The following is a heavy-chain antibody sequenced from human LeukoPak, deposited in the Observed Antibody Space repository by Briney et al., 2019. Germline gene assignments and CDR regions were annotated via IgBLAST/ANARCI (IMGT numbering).Heavy chain of an antibody. CDR3: ARNYGDGAFDI. D-gene: IGHD4-17*01. CDR2: IYTSGST. J-gene: IGHJ3*02. CDR1: GGSISGGDYY. Sequence: SETLSLTCTVSGGSISGGDYYWSWIRQPPGKGLEWIGRIYTSGSTNYNPSLKSRVTMSVDTSKNQFSLKLSSVTAADTAVYYCARNYGDGAFDIWGQGTMVTVSS. V-gene: IGHV4-61*02.